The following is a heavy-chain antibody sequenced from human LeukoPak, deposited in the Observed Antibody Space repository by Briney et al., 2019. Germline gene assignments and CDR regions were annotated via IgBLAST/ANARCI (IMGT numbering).Heavy chain of an antibody. Sequence: SVKVSCKASGYTFTSYGISWVRQAPGQGHEWMGRIIPILGIANYAQKFQGRVTITADKSTSTAYMELSSLRSEDTAVYYCARVIRENFDYWGQGTLVTVSS. V-gene: IGHV1-69*04. D-gene: IGHD3-10*01. CDR3: ARVIRENFDY. CDR1: GYTFTSYG. J-gene: IGHJ4*02. CDR2: IIPILGIA.